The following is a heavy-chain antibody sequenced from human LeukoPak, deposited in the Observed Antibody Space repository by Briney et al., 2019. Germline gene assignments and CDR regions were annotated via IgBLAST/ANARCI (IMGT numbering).Heavy chain of an antibody. CDR3: ARACLGYYDEYFDP. Sequence: TGGSLRLSCATSGFTFSDYSMTWVRQAPGKGLEWVSSITSTSSHINYADSVRGRFTISRDNAKNALFLQMTSLTDEDTALYYCARACLGYYDEYFDPWGQGTQVTVSS. J-gene: IGHJ5*02. V-gene: IGHV3-21*01. CDR1: GFTFSDYS. CDR2: ITSTSSHI. D-gene: IGHD3-16*01.